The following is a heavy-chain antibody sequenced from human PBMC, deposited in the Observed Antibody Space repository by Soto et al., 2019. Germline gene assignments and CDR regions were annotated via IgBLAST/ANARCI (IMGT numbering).Heavy chain of an antibody. CDR2: VYSSGST. Sequence: PSETLSLTCTVSGGSISRSTYFWGWIRQPPGRGLEWIGSVYSSGSTNYNPSLKSRVTISVDTSKNRFSLKLTSVTAADTAVYYWARRAYGGQMDYWGQGTLVTVSS. CDR1: GGSISRSTYF. J-gene: IGHJ4*02. CDR3: ARRAYGGQMDY. D-gene: IGHD4-17*01. V-gene: IGHV4-39*01.